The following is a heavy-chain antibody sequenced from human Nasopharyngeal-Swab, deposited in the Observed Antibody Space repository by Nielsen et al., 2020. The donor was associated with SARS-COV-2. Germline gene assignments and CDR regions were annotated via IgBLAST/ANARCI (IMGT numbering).Heavy chain of an antibody. J-gene: IGHJ5*02. CDR2: IKQDGSEK. D-gene: IGHD5-12*01. CDR3: ASTSGYGLNWFDP. Sequence: GESLKISCAASGFTFSSYWMSWARQAPGKGLEWVANIKQDGSEKYYVDSVKGRFTISRDNAKNSLYLQMNSLRAEDTAVYYCASTSGYGLNWFDPWGQGTLVTVSS. V-gene: IGHV3-7*01. CDR1: GFTFSSYW.